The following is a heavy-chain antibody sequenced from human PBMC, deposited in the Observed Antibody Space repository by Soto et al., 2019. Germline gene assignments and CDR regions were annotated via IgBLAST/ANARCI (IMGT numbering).Heavy chain of an antibody. CDR2: MNPNSGNT. CDR3: AKVVGYDILTGYYPGYYYGMDV. D-gene: IGHD3-9*01. Sequence: GASVKVSCKASGYTFTSYDINWVRQATGQGLEWMGWMNPNSGNTGYAQKFQGRVTMTRNTSISTAYMELNSLRAEDTAVYYCAKVVGYDILTGYYPGYYYGMDVWGQGTTVTVSS. V-gene: IGHV1-8*01. J-gene: IGHJ6*02. CDR1: GYTFTSYD.